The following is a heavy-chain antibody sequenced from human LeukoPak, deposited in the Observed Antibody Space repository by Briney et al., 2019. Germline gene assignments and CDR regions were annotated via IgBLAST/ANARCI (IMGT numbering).Heavy chain of an antibody. V-gene: IGHV4-59*08. CDR3: ARHSPRRIGVAGTTWWFDP. CDR1: GGSISNYC. CDR2: ICYSGTT. Sequence: SETLTLTCTVSGGSISNYCWSWIRQPPGKGLEWIGYICYSGTTDYNPSLKSRVTISVDRSKNQFSLKLISVTAADTAVYYCARHSPRRIGVAGTTWWFDPWGQGTLVTVSS. D-gene: IGHD6-19*01. J-gene: IGHJ5*01.